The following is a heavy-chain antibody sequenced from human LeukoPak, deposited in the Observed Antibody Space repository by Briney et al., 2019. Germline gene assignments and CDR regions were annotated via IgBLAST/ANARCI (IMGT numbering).Heavy chain of an antibody. J-gene: IGHJ6*03. CDR1: GFTFSSYA. CDR2: ISSNGGST. D-gene: IGHD3-3*01. CDR3: ARGTIFGVVPMDV. Sequence: GGSLRLSCAASGFTFSSYAMHWVRQAPGKGLEYVSAISSNGGSTYYANSVKGRFTISRDNAKNSLYLQMNSLRAEDTAVYYCARGTIFGVVPMDVWGKGTTVTVSS. V-gene: IGHV3-64*01.